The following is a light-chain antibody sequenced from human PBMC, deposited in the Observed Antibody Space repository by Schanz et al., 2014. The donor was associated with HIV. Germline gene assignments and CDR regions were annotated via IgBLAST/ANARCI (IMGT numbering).Light chain of an antibody. CDR3: QTYDSSLSGSGV. CDR1: SSNFGSNS. CDR2: SND. J-gene: IGLJ3*02. V-gene: IGLV1-44*01. Sequence: QSVLTQPPSASGTPGQRITISCSGSSSNFGSNSVNWYQHLPGTAPKLLIYSNDQRPSGVPDRFSGSKSGTSASLAITGLQAEDEAVYCCQTYDSSLSGSGVFGGGTKLTVL.